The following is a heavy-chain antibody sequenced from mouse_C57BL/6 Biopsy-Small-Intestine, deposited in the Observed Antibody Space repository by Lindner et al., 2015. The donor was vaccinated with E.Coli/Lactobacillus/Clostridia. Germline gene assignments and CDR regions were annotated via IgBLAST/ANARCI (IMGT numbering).Heavy chain of an antibody. J-gene: IGHJ3*01. CDR1: GYAFSGYW. CDR3: ARSDYYGSTWFAY. CDR2: IYPGDGDT. Sequence: VQLQESGAELVKPGASVKISCKGSGYAFSGYWMNWVKQRPGKGLEWIGQIYPGDGDTNYNGKFKGKATLTADKSSSTAYMQLSSLTSEDSAVYFCARSDYYGSTWFAYWGQGTLVTVSA. V-gene: IGHV1-80*01. D-gene: IGHD1-1*01.